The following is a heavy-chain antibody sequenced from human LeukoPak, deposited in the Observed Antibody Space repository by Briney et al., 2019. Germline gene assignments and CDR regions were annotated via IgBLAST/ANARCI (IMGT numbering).Heavy chain of an antibody. D-gene: IGHD6-19*01. J-gene: IGHJ4*02. CDR2: MSPNNGNT. V-gene: IGHV1-8*02. CDR1: GYTFTSYA. CDR3: ARGVTAGVDY. Sequence: GASVKVSCKASGYTFTSYAMHWVRQAPGQRLEWMGWMSPNNGNTDYAQKFQGRVTMTRSTSISTAYMELNSLTSEDTAVYYCARGVTAGVDYWGQGTLVTVSS.